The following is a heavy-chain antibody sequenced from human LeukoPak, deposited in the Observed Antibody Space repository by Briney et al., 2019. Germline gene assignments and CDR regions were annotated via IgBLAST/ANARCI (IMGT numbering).Heavy chain of an antibody. CDR1: GFTFSSYG. V-gene: IGHV3-30*18. J-gene: IGHJ4*02. CDR2: ISYDGSNK. D-gene: IGHD2-15*01. Sequence: GGSLRLSCAASGFTFSSYGMHWVRQAPGKGLEWVAVISYDGSNKYYADSVKGRFTISRDNSKNTLYLQMNSLRAEDTAVYCCAKDHGRYCSGGSCYYFDYWGQGTLVTVSS. CDR3: AKDHGRYCSGGSCYYFDY.